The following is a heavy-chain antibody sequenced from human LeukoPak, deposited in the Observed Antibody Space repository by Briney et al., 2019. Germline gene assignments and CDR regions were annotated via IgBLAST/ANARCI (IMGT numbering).Heavy chain of an antibody. CDR3: AKSAENCSGGSCYSFLRSWFDP. Sequence: GGSLRLSCAASGFTFDDYGMSWVRQAPGKGLEWVSYISSSGSTIYYADSVKGRFTISRDNPKNTLYLQMNSLRAEDTAVYYCAKSAENCSGGSCYSFLRSWFDPWGQGTLVTVSS. J-gene: IGHJ5*02. CDR2: ISSSGSTI. CDR1: GFTFDDYG. V-gene: IGHV3-48*01. D-gene: IGHD2-15*01.